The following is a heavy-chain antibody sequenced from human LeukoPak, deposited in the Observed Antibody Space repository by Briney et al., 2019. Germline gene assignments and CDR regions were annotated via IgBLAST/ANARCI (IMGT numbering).Heavy chain of an antibody. Sequence: SETLSLTCTVSGGSIRSSSYYWGWIRQPPGKGLEWIGSIYYSGSTYYNPSLKSRVTISVDTSKNQFSLQLSSVTAADTAVYYCARDCSGGSCYWGYFDYWGQGTLVTVSS. CDR2: IYYSGST. D-gene: IGHD2-15*01. CDR3: ARDCSGGSCYWGYFDY. CDR1: GGSIRSSSYY. V-gene: IGHV4-39*02. J-gene: IGHJ4*02.